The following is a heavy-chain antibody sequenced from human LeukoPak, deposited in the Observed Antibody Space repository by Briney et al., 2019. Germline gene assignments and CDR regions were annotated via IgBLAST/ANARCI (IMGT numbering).Heavy chain of an antibody. J-gene: IGHJ4*02. D-gene: IGHD3-10*01. CDR3: AIGDRAYFDY. CDR1: GASISSSY. CDR2: IYNSGST. Sequence: SETLSLTCTVSGASISSSYWSWIRQPPGKGLEWIGYIYNSGSTNYNPSLKSRVTISADTSKNQFSLKLSSVTAADTAMYYCAIGDRAYFDYWGQGTLVTVSS. V-gene: IGHV4-59*01.